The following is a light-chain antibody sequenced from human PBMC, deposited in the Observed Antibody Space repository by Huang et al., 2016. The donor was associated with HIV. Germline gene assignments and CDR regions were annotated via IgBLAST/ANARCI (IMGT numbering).Light chain of an antibody. CDR2: VSS. J-gene: IGKJ2*01. Sequence: DIQMTQSPSSLSASVGDRVTLTCRTSQDIGSHLNWYQQRPGRGPKLLIYVSSTLQSGVPSRFSGGGSGTDFTLTISKLQPEDFATYYCQHSYVSLGYTFGQGTKLEI. CDR3: QHSYVSLGYT. V-gene: IGKV1-39*01. CDR1: QDIGSH.